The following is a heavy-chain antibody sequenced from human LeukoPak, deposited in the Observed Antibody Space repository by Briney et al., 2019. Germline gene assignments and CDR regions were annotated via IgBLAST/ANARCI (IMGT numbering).Heavy chain of an antibody. CDR2: IYYSGST. V-gene: IGHV4-39*01. CDR3: AGQTGRGRPDY. J-gene: IGHJ4*02. CDR1: GGSISSSSYY. Sequence: PSETLSLTCTVSGGSISSSSYYWGWIRQPPGTGLEWIGSIYYSGSTYYNPSLKSRVTISVDTSKNQFSLKLSSVTAADTAVYYCAGQTGRGRPDYWGQGTLVTVSS.